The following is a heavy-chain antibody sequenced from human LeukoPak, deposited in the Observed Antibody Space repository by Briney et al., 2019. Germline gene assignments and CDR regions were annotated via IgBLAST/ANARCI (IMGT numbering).Heavy chain of an antibody. CDR1: GGSISSYY. CDR2: IYYSGST. J-gene: IGHJ4*02. D-gene: IGHD7-27*01. Sequence: PSETQSLTCTVSGGSISSYYWSWIRQPPGKGLEWIGYIYYSGSTNYNPSLKSRVTISVDTSKNQFSLKLSPVTAADTAVYYCARGYWGSGFDYWGQGTLVTVSS. CDR3: ARGYWGSGFDY. V-gene: IGHV4-59*01.